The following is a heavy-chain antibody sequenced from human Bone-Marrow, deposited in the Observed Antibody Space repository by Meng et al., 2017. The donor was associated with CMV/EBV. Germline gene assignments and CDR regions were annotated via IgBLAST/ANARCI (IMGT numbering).Heavy chain of an antibody. CDR2: VSYTGGYR. CDR1: GFTFSSYA. Sequence: GESLKISCAASGFTFSSYAMHRVRQAPGKGLEWVAVVSYTGGYRYSADSVKGRFTISRDNSKSTLFLQMNSLRAEDTAVYYCARDPDFSDSSGYYFDYWGQGTLVTVSS. V-gene: IGHV3-30*04. J-gene: IGHJ4*02. CDR3: ARDPDFSDSSGYYFDY. D-gene: IGHD3-22*01.